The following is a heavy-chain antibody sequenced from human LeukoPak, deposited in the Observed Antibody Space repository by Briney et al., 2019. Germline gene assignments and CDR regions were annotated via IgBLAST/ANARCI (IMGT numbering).Heavy chain of an antibody. J-gene: IGHJ5*02. CDR2: IESGRT. CDR1: GGSISTYY. Sequence: SSETLSLTCTVSGGSISTYYWTWIRQFPGKGLEWIGYIESGRTKYNPSLKSRVTISVDTSKNQFSLRVSSLTAADTAVYYCTRDREHSYGKWFDPWGRGTLVTVSS. D-gene: IGHD5-18*01. CDR3: TRDREHSYGKWFDP. V-gene: IGHV4-59*01.